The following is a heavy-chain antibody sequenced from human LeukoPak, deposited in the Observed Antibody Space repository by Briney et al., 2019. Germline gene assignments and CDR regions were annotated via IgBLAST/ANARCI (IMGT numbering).Heavy chain of an antibody. CDR1: GYTFTSYG. V-gene: IGHV1-18*01. CDR3: ARVVWEQWLSCLDY. CDR2: ISAYNGNT. D-gene: IGHD6-19*01. Sequence: ASVKVSFKASGYTFTSYGISWVRQAPGQGLEWMGWISAYNGNTNYAQKLQGRVTITTDTSTSTAYMELRSLRSDDTAVYYCARVVWEQWLSCLDYWGQGTLVTVSS. J-gene: IGHJ4*02.